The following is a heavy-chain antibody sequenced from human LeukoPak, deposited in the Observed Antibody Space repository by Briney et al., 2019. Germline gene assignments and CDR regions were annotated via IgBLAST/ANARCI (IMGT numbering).Heavy chain of an antibody. V-gene: IGHV7-4-1*02. CDR2: INTKTGNP. Sequence: ASVKVSCKASGNTFSNHAVNWVRQAPGQGLEWMGWINTKTGNPVYAQGFTGRFVFSLDTSVSTAYLQISSLKAEDTGVYYCARAPDYYDSSENGMDVWGQGTTVTVSS. CDR1: GNTFSNHA. J-gene: IGHJ6*02. CDR3: ARAPDYYDSSENGMDV. D-gene: IGHD3-22*01.